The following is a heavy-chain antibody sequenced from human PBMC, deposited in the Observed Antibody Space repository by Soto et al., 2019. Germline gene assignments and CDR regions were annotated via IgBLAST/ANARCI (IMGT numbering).Heavy chain of an antibody. Sequence: SETQSVTSTVSGGSSSSSGYYWGWIHQPPGKGLEWIGSIYYSGSTYYNPSLKSRVTISVDTSKNQFSLMLSSVTAADTAVYYCASPRYSSGWYQWDYYYGMDVWGQGTTVTVSS. CDR1: GGSSSSSGYY. J-gene: IGHJ6*02. CDR2: IYYSGST. CDR3: ASPRYSSGWYQWDYYYGMDV. D-gene: IGHD6-19*01. V-gene: IGHV4-39*01.